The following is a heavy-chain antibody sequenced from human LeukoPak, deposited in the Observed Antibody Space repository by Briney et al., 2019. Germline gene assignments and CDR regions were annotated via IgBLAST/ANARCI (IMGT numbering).Heavy chain of an antibody. CDR2: ISWNSGSI. J-gene: IGHJ3*02. V-gene: IGHV3-9*01. D-gene: IGHD2-2*01. CDR3: AKDILAHIAVVPAATPGAFDI. CDR1: GFTFDDYA. Sequence: GGSLRLSCAASGFTFDDYAMHWVRQAPGKGLEWVSGISWNSGSIGYADSVKGRFTISRDNAKNSLYLQMNSLRAEDTALYYCAKDILAHIAVVPAATPGAFDIWGQGTMVTVSS.